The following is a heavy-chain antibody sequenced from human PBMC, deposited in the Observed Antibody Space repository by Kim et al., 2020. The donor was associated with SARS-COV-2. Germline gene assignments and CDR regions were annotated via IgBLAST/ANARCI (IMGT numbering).Heavy chain of an antibody. Sequence: GGSLRLSCAASGFTFDDYTMHWVRQAPGKGMEWVSLISWDGGSTYYADSVKGRFTISRDNSKNSLYLQMNSLRTEDTALYYCAKDTGRSSTDYYDSSGYGAGAFNSWGQGTMVTVSS. CDR1: GFTFDDYT. D-gene: IGHD3-22*01. CDR2: ISWDGGST. V-gene: IGHV3-43*01. CDR3: AKDTGRSSTDYYDSSGYGAGAFNS. J-gene: IGHJ3*02.